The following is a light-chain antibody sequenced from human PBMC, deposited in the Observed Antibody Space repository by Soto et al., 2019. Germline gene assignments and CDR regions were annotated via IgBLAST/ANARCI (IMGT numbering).Light chain of an antibody. J-gene: IGKJ4*01. Sequence: EIVLTQSPGTLSLSPGERATLSCRASQSISDTYLAWYQQKPGQAPRLLIYGASIRATGIPARFSGSGSGTDFTLTISRLEPEDFAVYYCQQFTGSPPLTFGGGTKVEIK. CDR1: QSISDTY. V-gene: IGKV3-20*01. CDR2: GAS. CDR3: QQFTGSPPLT.